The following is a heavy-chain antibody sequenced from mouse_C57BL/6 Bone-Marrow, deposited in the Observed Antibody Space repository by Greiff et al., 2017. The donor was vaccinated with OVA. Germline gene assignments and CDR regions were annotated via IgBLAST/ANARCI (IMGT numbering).Heavy chain of an antibody. J-gene: IGHJ4*01. CDR3: ATTVVTDYYAMDY. D-gene: IGHD1-1*01. CDR2: INPYNGGT. CDR1: GYTFTDYY. V-gene: IGHV1-19*01. Sequence: VQLKESGPVLVKPGASVKMSCKASGYTFTDYYMNWVKQSHGKSLEWIGVINPYNGGTSYNQKFKGKATLTVDKSSSTAYMELNSLTSEDSAVYYCATTVVTDYYAMDYWGQGTSVTVSS.